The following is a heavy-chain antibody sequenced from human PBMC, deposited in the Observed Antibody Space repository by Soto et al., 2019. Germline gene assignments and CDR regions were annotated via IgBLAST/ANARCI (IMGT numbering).Heavy chain of an antibody. D-gene: IGHD1-1*01. V-gene: IGHV3-9*01. CDR2: ISWNSGSI. Sequence: PGGSLRLSCAASGFTFDDYAMHWVRQAPGKGLEWVSGISWNSGSIGYADSVKGRFTISRDNAKNSLYLQMNSLRAEDTALYYCAKFWDVQLDPSWLGGDAFDIWGQGTMVTVSS. J-gene: IGHJ3*02. CDR1: GFTFDDYA. CDR3: AKFWDVQLDPSWLGGDAFDI.